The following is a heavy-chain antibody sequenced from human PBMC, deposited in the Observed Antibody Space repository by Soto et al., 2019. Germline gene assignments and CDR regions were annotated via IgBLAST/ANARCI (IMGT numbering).Heavy chain of an antibody. CDR1: GFTFSSYA. V-gene: IGHV3-23*01. Sequence: EVQLLESGGGLVQPGGSLRLSCAASGFTFSSYAMRWVRQAPVKGLEWVSAISGSGDSTYYADSVKGRFTISRDNSKDTLYLQMNILRAEDTAVYYCARRGSRSYYDYWGQGTLVTVSS. J-gene: IGHJ4*02. D-gene: IGHD2-2*01. CDR3: ARRGSRSYYDY. CDR2: ISGSGDST.